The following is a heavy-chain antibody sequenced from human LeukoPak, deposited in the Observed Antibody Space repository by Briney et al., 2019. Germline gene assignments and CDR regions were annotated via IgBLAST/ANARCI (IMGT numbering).Heavy chain of an antibody. J-gene: IGHJ5*02. CDR3: TTVANSSGLSWFDP. D-gene: IGHD3-22*01. Sequence: GGSLRLSRAASGFTLSNAWMSGVRPAPRKGGPWVGRIKIKTDGGTTDYAAPVTGRSTISRDEATNTLYLQMTSRKTENTAVYYCTTVANSSGLSWFDPGGEGTLVSVSA. V-gene: IGHV3-15*01. CDR1: GFTLSNAW. CDR2: IKIKTDGGTT.